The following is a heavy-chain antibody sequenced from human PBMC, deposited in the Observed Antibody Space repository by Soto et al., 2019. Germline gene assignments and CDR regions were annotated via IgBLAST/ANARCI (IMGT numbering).Heavy chain of an antibody. CDR3: ARDGSGYRSGACPMDV. CDR1: GDTFSSYA. J-gene: IGHJ6*02. D-gene: IGHD6-25*01. CDR2: IIPTIGTA. V-gene: IGHV1-69*01. Sequence: QVQLVQSGAEVKKPGASVKVSCKASGDTFSSYAISWVRQAPGQGLEWMGGIIPTIGTANYAQRFQGRVTITADESTSTAYMELRSLRSDDTAVYYCARDGSGYRSGACPMDVWGQGTTVTVSS.